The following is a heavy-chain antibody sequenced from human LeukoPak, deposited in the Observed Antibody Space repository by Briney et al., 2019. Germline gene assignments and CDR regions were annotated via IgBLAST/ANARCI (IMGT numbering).Heavy chain of an antibody. CDR2: IRSKANSYAT. V-gene: IGHV3-73*01. CDR3: TSLITMVRGVTGLLNVN. CDR1: GFTFSGSA. Sequence: PGGSLRLSCAASGFTFSGSAMHWVRQASGKGLEWVGRIRSKANSYATAFAASVKGRFTISRDDSKNTAYLQMNSLKTEDTVVYYCTSLITMVRGVTGLLNVNWGQGTLVTVSS. J-gene: IGHJ4*02. D-gene: IGHD3-10*01.